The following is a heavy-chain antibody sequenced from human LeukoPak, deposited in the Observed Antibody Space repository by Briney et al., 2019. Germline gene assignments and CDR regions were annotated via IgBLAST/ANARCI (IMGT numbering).Heavy chain of an antibody. CDR2: ISSSSSYI. J-gene: IGHJ6*03. CDR1: GFTFSSYS. V-gene: IGHV3-21*01. Sequence: GSLRLSCAASGFTFSSYSMNWVRQAPGKGLEWVSSISSSSSYIYYADSVKGRFTISRDNAKNSLYLQMNSLRAEDTAVYYCAREGGTAMVRNYYYHMDVWGKGTTVTISS. CDR3: AREGGTAMVRNYYYHMDV. D-gene: IGHD5-18*01.